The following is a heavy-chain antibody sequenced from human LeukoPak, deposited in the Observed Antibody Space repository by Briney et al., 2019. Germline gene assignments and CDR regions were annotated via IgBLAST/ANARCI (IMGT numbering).Heavy chain of an antibody. D-gene: IGHD4-17*01. V-gene: IGHV1-69*06. CDR2: IMPISGTA. CDR1: GGTFSSYD. CDR3: ARGDLYFYGDPSAY. Sequence: SVKVSCTASGGTFSSYDISWVRQAPGQGLEWMGGIMPISGTANYAQKFQGRVTITADKPTNTAYMELSSLRSEDTAVYYCARGDLYFYGDPSAYWGQGTLVTVSS. J-gene: IGHJ4*02.